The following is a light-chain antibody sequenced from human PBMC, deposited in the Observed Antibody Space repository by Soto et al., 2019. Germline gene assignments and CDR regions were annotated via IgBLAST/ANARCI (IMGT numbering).Light chain of an antibody. CDR2: GVS. Sequence: EIVLTQSPGTLSLSPGERATLSCRASQTVSSTFLAWYQQKPGQALRLLIYGVSNRATGIPDRFSGSGSGTDFTLTINRLEPEDFAVYFCGQFVSSPPRTFGQGTKVEIK. J-gene: IGKJ1*01. CDR3: GQFVSSPPRT. V-gene: IGKV3-20*01. CDR1: QTVSSTF.